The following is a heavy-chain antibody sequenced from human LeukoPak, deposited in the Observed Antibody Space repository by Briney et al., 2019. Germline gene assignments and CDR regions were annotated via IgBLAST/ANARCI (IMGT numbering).Heavy chain of an antibody. J-gene: IGHJ4*02. D-gene: IGHD3-22*01. V-gene: IGHV5-51*01. CDR2: IYPGDSDT. CDR3: ASSYYDSSGTFDY. CDR1: GYSFTSYW. Sequence: GESLKISCKGSGYSFTSYWIGWVRQMPGKGLEWMGVIYPGDSDTRYSPSFQGQVTISADKSISTAYLQWSSLKASDTAMYYCASSYYDSSGTFDYWGQGTLVTVSS.